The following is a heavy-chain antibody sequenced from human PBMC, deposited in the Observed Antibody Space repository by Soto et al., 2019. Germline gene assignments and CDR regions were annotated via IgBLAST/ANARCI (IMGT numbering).Heavy chain of an antibody. CDR1: GGSISSGGYY. J-gene: IGHJ6*02. CDR3: ARDFTDSSGPTLGMGV. CDR2: IYYSGST. V-gene: IGHV4-31*03. Sequence: QVQLQESGPGLVKPSQTLSLTCTVSGGSISSGGYYWSWIRQHPGKGLRWIGYIYYSGSTYYNPSLKSRVTISVDTSKDQFSLKLSSVTAADTAVYYCARDFTDSSGPTLGMGVWGQGTTVTVSS. D-gene: IGHD6-19*01.